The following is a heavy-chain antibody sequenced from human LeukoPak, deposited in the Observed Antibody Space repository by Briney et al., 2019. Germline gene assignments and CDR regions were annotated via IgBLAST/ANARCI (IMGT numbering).Heavy chain of an antibody. CDR2: INHSGST. J-gene: IGHJ4*02. V-gene: IGHV4-34*01. CDR3: ARGLDGYNLDY. CDR1: GGSFSGYY. Sequence: SESLSLTCAVYGGSFSGYYLSWIRQPPGKGLEWIGEINHSGSTNYNPSLKSRVTISVDTSKNQFSLKLSSVTAADTAVYYCARGLDGYNLDYWGQGTMVTVSS. D-gene: IGHD5-24*01.